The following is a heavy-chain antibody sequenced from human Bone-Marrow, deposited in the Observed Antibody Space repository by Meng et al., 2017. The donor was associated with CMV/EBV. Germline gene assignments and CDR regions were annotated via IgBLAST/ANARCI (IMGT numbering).Heavy chain of an antibody. J-gene: IGHJ4*02. Sequence: LSLTCAASGFTFSSYEMNWVRQAPGKGLEWVSYISTSGSTIYYADSVKGRFTISRDNPKNSLSLQMNSLRAEDTAVYYCARSRVGSAAIPGDYWGQGTLVTVSS. V-gene: IGHV3-48*03. CDR3: ARSRVGSAAIPGDY. CDR2: ISTSGSTI. CDR1: GFTFSSYE. D-gene: IGHD2-2*02.